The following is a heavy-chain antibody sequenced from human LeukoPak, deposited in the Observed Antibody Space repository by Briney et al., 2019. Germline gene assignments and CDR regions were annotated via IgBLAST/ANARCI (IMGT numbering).Heavy chain of an antibody. CDR1: GGSFSGYY. J-gene: IGHJ4*02. D-gene: IGHD3-22*01. CDR3: ARPYRPYDSSGYYYGFDY. CDR2: INHSGST. V-gene: IGHV4-34*01. Sequence: SETLPLTCAVYGGSFSGYYWSWIRQPPGKGLEWIGEINHSGSTNYNPSLKSRVTISVDTSKDQFSLKLSSVTAADTAVYYCARPYRPYDSSGYYYGFDYWGQGTLVTVSS.